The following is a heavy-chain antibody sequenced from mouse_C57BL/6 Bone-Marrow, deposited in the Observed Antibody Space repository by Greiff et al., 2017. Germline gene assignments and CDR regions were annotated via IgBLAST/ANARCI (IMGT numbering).Heavy chain of an antibody. CDR2: IYPRSGNT. D-gene: IGHD1-1*01. CDR1: GYTFTSYG. Sequence: QVQLQQSGAELARPGASVKLSCKASGYTFTSYGISWVKQRTGQGLEWIGEIYPRSGNTYYNEKFKGKATLTADKSSSTAYMELRSLTSEDSAVYFCARVEIYYYGSLYYFDYWGQGTTLTVSS. CDR3: ARVEIYYYGSLYYFDY. V-gene: IGHV1-81*01. J-gene: IGHJ2*01.